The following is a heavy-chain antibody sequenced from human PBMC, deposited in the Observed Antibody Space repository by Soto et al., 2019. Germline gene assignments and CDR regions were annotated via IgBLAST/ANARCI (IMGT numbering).Heavy chain of an antibody. CDR2: ISAYNGNT. CDR1: GYTFTSYS. Sequence: QVQLVQSGAEVKKPGASVKVSCKASGYTFTSYSISWVRQAPGQGLEWMGWISAYNGNTNYAQKLQGRVTMTTDTSTSTAYMELRSLRSDDTAVYYCARDKSLSIAAAGTWFDPWGQGTLVTVSS. CDR3: ARDKSLSIAAAGTWFDP. V-gene: IGHV1-18*04. D-gene: IGHD6-13*01. J-gene: IGHJ5*02.